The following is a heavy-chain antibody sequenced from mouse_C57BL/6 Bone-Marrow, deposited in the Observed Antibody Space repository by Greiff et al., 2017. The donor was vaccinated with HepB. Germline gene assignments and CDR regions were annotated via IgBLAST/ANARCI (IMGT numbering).Heavy chain of an antibody. D-gene: IGHD1-1*01. CDR1: GFSFNTYA. V-gene: IGHV10-1*01. J-gene: IGHJ2*01. Sequence: EVQRVESGGGLVQPKGSLKLSCAASGFSFNTYAMNWVRQAPGKGLEWVARIRSKSNNYATYYADSVKDRFTISRDDSESMLYLQINNLKTEDTAMYYCVRHGVENYFDYWGQGTTLTVSS. CDR3: VRHGVENYFDY. CDR2: IRSKSNNYAT.